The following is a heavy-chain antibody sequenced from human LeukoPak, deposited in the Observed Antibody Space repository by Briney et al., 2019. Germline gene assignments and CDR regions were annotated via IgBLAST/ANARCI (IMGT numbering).Heavy chain of an antibody. Sequence: SETLSLTCTVSGGSISSYYWSWIRQPPGKGLEWIGYIYYSGSTNYNPSLKSRVTISVDTSKNQFSLRLSSVTAADTAVYYCARVYGHWLNENYYYYMDVWGKGTTVTVSS. CDR3: ARVYGHWLNENYYYYMDV. CDR1: GGSISSYY. D-gene: IGHD2/OR15-2a*01. CDR2: IYYSGST. J-gene: IGHJ6*03. V-gene: IGHV4-59*01.